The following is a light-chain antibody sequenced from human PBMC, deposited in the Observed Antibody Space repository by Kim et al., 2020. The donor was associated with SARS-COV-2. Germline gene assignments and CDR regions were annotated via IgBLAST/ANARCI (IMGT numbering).Light chain of an antibody. J-gene: IGKJ2*01. V-gene: IGKV1-16*01. CDR1: QGIRNY. Sequence: SACVGDRVRIPCRASQGIRNYLAWLQQTPGKAPKSLIYAASSLQNGVPSRFIGSGSGTDFTLTISSLQPEDFATYYCKQYKIFPYTFGKGTKLE. CDR3: KQYKIFPYT. CDR2: AAS.